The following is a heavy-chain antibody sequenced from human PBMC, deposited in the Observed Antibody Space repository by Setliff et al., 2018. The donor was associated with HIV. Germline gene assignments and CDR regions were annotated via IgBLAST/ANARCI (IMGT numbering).Heavy chain of an antibody. J-gene: IGHJ6*02. CDR1: GGSISRTSYY. CDR2: ISNSGSN. V-gene: IGHV4-39*01. Sequence: SETLSLTCTVSGGSISRTSYYWGWIRQPPGKGLEWIGSISNSGSNYRSPSLKSRVTISVDTSKNQFSLKVNSVTAADTAVYFCARLAIYGSDWGQGTTVTVSS. D-gene: IGHD3-10*01. CDR3: ARLAIYGSD.